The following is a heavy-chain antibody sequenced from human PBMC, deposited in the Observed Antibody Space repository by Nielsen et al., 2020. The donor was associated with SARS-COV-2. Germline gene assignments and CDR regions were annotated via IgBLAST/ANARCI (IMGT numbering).Heavy chain of an antibody. CDR2: INPSGSGT. J-gene: IGHJ6*03. V-gene: IGHV3-74*01. Sequence: GGSLRLSCSASGFTFSSTWMDWVRQAPGQGLVWVSRINPSGSGTAYADSVKGRFADSRDNAGNTVVLQIHSLRVEDTAVYYCAGGADFWSGTQKYYMDVWGKGTTVIVSS. D-gene: IGHD3-3*01. CDR3: AGGADFWSGTQKYYMDV. CDR1: GFTFSSTW.